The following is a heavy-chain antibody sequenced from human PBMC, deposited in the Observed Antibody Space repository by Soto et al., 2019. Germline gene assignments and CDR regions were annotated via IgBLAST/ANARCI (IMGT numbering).Heavy chain of an antibody. D-gene: IGHD6-19*01. V-gene: IGHV3-53*01. Sequence: EVPLVEAGGGLIQPGGSLRLSCAASGFNVRYNYMSWVRQAPGQGLEWVSIIHSDGGTYYADSVRGRFTISRDNYTNTVYLQMNSLRAEDAAVYYCGSIAVAEEFDLWGQGTLVTVSS. CDR1: GFNVRYNY. J-gene: IGHJ5*02. CDR3: GSIAVAEEFDL. CDR2: IHSDGGT.